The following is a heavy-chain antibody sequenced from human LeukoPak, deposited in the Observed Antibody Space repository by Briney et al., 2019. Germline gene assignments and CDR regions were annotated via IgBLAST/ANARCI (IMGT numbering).Heavy chain of an antibody. J-gene: IGHJ3*02. CDR1: GGSISSGDYY. V-gene: IGHV4-30-4*08. D-gene: IGHD1-1*01. CDR3: ARAERNAFDI. CDR2: IYYSGST. Sequence: SETLSLTCTVSGGSISSGDYYWSWIRQPPGKCLEWIGYIYYSGSTYYNPSLKSRVTISVDTSKNQFSLKLSSVTAADTAVYYCARAERNAFDIWGQGTMVTVSS.